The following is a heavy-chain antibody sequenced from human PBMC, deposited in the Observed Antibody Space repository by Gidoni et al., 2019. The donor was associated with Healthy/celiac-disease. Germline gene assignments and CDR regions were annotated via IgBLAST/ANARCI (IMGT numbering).Heavy chain of an antibody. CDR1: GGTFSSYT. CDR3: ARSCSSTSCYPWWFDP. V-gene: IGHV1-69*02. CDR2: IIPILGIA. J-gene: IGHJ5*02. Sequence: QVQLVQSGAEVKKPGSSVKVSCKASGGTFSSYTISWVRQAPGQGLEWMGRIIPILGIANYAQKFQGRVTITADKSTSTAYMELSSLRSEDTAVYYCARSCSSTSCYPWWFDPWGQGTLVTVSS. D-gene: IGHD2-2*01.